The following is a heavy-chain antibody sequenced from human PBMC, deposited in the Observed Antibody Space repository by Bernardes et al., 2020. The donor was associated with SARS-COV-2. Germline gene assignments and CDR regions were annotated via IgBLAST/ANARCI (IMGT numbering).Heavy chain of an antibody. Sequence: GESLKISCRGSGYIFTDYWIGWVRQMPGKGLEWMGIIYPGDSDARYRPSFQGQVTISVDKSTSTAYLQWRSLKASDTAIYYCARQDSTGFYGLGWFDQWGQGTRVTVSS. D-gene: IGHD3-22*01. V-gene: IGHV5-51*01. CDR2: IYPGDSDA. CDR1: GYIFTDYW. J-gene: IGHJ5*02. CDR3: ARQDSTGFYGLGWFDQ.